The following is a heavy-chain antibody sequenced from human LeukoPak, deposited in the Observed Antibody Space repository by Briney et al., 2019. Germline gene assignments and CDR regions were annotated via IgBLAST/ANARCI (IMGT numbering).Heavy chain of an antibody. CDR2: IRPDGSEQ. Sequence: GGSLRLSCAASGFTFTNFWMNWIRRAPGRGLEWVANIRPDGSEQFYVDPVKGRFTISRDNAKNSVYLQMNSLRADDTAVYYCAGRDSARNPWAYWGKGTLVTVST. CDR3: AGRDSARNPWAY. J-gene: IGHJ4*02. V-gene: IGHV3-7*01. CDR1: GFTFTNFW. D-gene: IGHD4-11*01.